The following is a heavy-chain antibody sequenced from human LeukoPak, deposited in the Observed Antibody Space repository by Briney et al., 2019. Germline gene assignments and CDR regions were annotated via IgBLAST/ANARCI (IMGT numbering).Heavy chain of an antibody. CDR2: IGTAGDT. CDR3: ARVAKERVGGVYYFDY. Sequence: GGSLRLSCAASGFTFSDYDMHWVRQATGKGLEWVSAIGTAGDTYYTGSVKDRFTISRENAKNSLYLQMNSLRAGDTAVYYCARVAKERVGGVYYFDYWGQGTLVTVSS. D-gene: IGHD1-1*01. V-gene: IGHV3-13*01. J-gene: IGHJ4*02. CDR1: GFTFSDYD.